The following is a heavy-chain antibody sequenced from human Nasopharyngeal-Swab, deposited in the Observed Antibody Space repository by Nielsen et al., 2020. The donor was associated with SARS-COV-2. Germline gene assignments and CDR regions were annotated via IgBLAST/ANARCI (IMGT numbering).Heavy chain of an antibody. CDR1: GFTFRSYA. CDR3: AKEDASKQLAED. CDR2: IYSGGSST. J-gene: IGHJ4*02. D-gene: IGHD6-13*01. V-gene: IGHV3-23*03. Sequence: GESLKISCAASGFTFRSYAMSWVRQAPGKGLEWVSVIYSGGSSTYYADSVKGRFTISRDNSKNTLYLQMNSLRAEDTAVYYCAKEDASKQLAEDWGQGTLVTVSS.